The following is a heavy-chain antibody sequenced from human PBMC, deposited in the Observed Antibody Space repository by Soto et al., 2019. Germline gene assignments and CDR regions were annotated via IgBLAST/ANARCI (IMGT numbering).Heavy chain of an antibody. D-gene: IGHD1-26*01. J-gene: IGHJ3*02. V-gene: IGHV3-9*01. CDR2: ISWNSGSI. CDR1: GFTFDDYA. CDR3: AKDPGQALVGATSAFDI. Sequence: LRLSCAASGFTFDDYAMHWVRQAPGKGLEWVSGISWNSGSIGYADSVKGRFTISRDNAKNSLYLQMNSLRAEDTALYYCAKDPGQALVGATSAFDIWGQGTMVTVSS.